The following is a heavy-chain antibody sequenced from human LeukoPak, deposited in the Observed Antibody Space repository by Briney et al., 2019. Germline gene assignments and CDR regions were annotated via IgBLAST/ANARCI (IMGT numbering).Heavy chain of an antibody. CDR2: IYTSGST. J-gene: IGHJ4*02. CDR1: GGSISSYY. Sequence: SETLFPTCTVSGGSISSYYWSWIRQPAGKGLEWIGRIYTSGSTNYNPALKSRVTISVDTSKNQFSLKLSSVTAADTAVYYCARHRSGWLQSSFDYWGQGTLVTVSS. D-gene: IGHD5-24*01. V-gene: IGHV4-4*07. CDR3: ARHRSGWLQSSFDY.